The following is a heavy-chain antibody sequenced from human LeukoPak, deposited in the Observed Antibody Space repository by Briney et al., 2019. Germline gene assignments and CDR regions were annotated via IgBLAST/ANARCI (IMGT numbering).Heavy chain of an antibody. CDR2: IIPIFGAA. V-gene: IGHV1-69*13. J-gene: IGHJ4*02. CDR1: GGTFSSYA. CDR3: ARDGAVAGTDGVY. Sequence: GASVKVSCKASGGTFSSYAISWVRQAPGQGLEWMGGIIPIFGAANYAQKFQGRVAITADESTSTAYMELSSLRSEDTAVYYCARDGAVAGTDGVYWGQGTLVTVSS. D-gene: IGHD6-19*01.